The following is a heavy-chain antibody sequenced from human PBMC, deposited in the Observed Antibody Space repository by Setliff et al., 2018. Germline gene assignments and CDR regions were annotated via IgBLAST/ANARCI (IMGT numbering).Heavy chain of an antibody. CDR1: GGSFSGYY. CDR3: ARVVPAAMYFDY. V-gene: IGHV4-34*01. D-gene: IGHD2-2*01. J-gene: IGHJ4*02. CDR2: INHSGST. Sequence: SETLSLTCAVYGGSFSGYYWSWIRQPPGKGLAWIGEINHSGSTNYNPSLKSRVTISVDTSKNQFSLKLSSVTAADTAVYYCARVVPAAMYFDYWGQGT.